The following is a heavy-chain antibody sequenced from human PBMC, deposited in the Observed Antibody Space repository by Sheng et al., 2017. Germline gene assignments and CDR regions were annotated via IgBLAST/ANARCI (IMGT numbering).Heavy chain of an antibody. J-gene: IGHJ5*02. CDR3: TRGHCGTVSCYPHXISS. D-gene: IGHD3-22*01. CDR1: GFSFDDSA. V-gene: IGHV3-23*04. Sequence: VQLVESGGTVVKPGESLRLSCAASGFSFDDSAMTWVRQAPGKGPEWVSTISGGGGVTYYADSVKGRFTVSRDNFRNTLSLQMSSLRAEDTAVYYCTRGHCGTVSCYPHXISSWGQGTRVTV. CDR2: ISGGGGVT.